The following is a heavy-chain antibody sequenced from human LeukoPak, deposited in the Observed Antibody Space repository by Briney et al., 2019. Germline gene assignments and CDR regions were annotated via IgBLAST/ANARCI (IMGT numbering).Heavy chain of an antibody. CDR1: GGSFSGYY. Sequence: SETLSLTCAVYGGSFSGYYWSWIRQPPGKGLEWIGEINHSGSTNYNPSLKSRVTISVDTSENQFSLKLSSVTAADTAVYYCARSLHHFDYWGQGTLVTVSS. CDR3: ARSLHHFDY. CDR2: INHSGST. J-gene: IGHJ4*02. V-gene: IGHV4-34*01.